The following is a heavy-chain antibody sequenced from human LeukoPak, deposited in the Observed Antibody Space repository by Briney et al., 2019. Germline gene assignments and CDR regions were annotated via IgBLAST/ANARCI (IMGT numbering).Heavy chain of an antibody. CDR3: ARGEYSTGFDP. Sequence: PSETLSLTCTASGGSISSYHWSWIRQPPGKGLEWIGYIYYSGSTNYNPSLKSRVTISVDTFKNQFSLKLSSVTAADTAVYYCARGEYSTGFDPWGQGTLVTVSS. CDR2: IYYSGST. CDR1: GGSISSYH. J-gene: IGHJ5*02. D-gene: IGHD6-6*01. V-gene: IGHV4-59*01.